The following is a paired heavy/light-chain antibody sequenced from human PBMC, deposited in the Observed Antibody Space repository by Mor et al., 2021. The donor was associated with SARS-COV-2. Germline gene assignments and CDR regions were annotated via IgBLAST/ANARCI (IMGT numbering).Heavy chain of an antibody. V-gene: IGHV1-46*01. D-gene: IGHD3-3*01. CDR1: GYTFISYF. CDR2: IKPTDGST. J-gene: IGHJ5*02. Sequence: QVQLVQSGAEVKKPGASVMVSCRASGYTFISYFMHWVRRAPGQGLEWMGVIKPTDGSTTYGQNFQGRISVTRDPSTRTVYMELSDLRSEDTAVYYCAKEAKTYFDFWSGYGSWGQGTLVTVSS. CDR3: AKEAKTYFDFWSGYGS.
Light chain of an antibody. CDR3: MQALQSLRT. V-gene: IGKV2-28*01. CDR2: LGS. J-gene: IGKJ1*01. CDR1: QSLLHSNGFNY. Sequence: EIVMTQSPLSLPVTPGEPAAISCRSSQSLLHSNGFNYLDWYVQKPGQPPQLLIYLGSNRASGVPDRFSGSGSGTDFTLQISRVEAEDVGVYYCMQALQSLRTFGQGTKVEIK.